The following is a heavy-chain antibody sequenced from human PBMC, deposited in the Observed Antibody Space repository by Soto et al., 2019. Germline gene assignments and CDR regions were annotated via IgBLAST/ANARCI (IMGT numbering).Heavy chain of an antibody. Sequence: GGSLRLSGAASGFTFSNAWMSWVRQAPGKGLEWVGRIKSKTDGGTTDYAAPVKGRFTISRDDSKNTLYLQMNSLKTEDTAVYYCTTGANIGVVTMVRGEGDYWGQGTLVTVSS. J-gene: IGHJ4*02. CDR2: IKSKTDGGTT. CDR3: TTGANIGVVTMVRGEGDY. V-gene: IGHV3-15*01. D-gene: IGHD3-10*01. CDR1: GFTFSNAW.